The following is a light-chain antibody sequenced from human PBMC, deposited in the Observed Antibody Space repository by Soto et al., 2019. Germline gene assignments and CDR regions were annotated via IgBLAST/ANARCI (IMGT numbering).Light chain of an antibody. CDR3: CSYAGGTSVV. V-gene: IGLV2-23*01. CDR2: EDI. Sequence: QSALTQSASVSGSPGQSITIACTGSSSDVGRYNLVSWYQQHPGKAPKLVIYEDIERPSGVSNRFSGSKSGNTASLTISGLRIEDEADYYCCSYAGGTSVVFGGGTKLTVL. CDR1: SSDVGRYNL. J-gene: IGLJ2*01.